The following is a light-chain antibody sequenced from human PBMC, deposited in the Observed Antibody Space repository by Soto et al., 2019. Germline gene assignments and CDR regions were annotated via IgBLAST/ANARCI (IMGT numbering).Light chain of an antibody. CDR2: QDT. J-gene: IGLJ2*01. CDR1: NLGDQY. V-gene: IGLV3-1*01. CDR3: QAWDSSTNVV. Sequence: SSELTQPPSVSVSPGQTASITCSGHNLGDQYACWYQQKPGQSPVVVIYQDTKRPSGIPERFSGSNSGNTATLTISGTQAMDEADYYCQAWDSSTNVVFGGGTKLTVL.